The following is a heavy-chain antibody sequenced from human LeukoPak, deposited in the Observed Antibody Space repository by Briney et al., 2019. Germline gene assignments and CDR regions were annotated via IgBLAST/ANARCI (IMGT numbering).Heavy chain of an antibody. D-gene: IGHD5-18*01. J-gene: IGHJ4*02. CDR3: AEGVTDFDY. V-gene: IGHV3-66*01. CDR2: IYSGGST. CDR1: GFTVSDNY. Sequence: AGGSLRLSCAASGFTVSDNYMNWVRQAPGKGLEWVSVIYSGGSTYYADSAKGRFTISRDTSKNTLFLQMNSLRAEDTAVYYCAEGVTDFDYWGQGTLVIVSS.